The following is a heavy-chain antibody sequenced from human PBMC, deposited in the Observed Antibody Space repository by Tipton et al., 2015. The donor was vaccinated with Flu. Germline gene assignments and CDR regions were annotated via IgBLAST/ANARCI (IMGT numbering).Heavy chain of an antibody. CDR2: IYTSGST. Sequence: TLSLTCTVSGGSISSGSYYWSWIRQPAGKGLEWIGRIYTSGSTNYNPSLKSRVTISVDTSKNQFSLKLSSVTAADTAGYYCAREGFDSSGYRAGDAFDIWSQGTMVTVSS. V-gene: IGHV4-61*02. J-gene: IGHJ3*02. CDR1: GGSISSGSYY. D-gene: IGHD3-22*01. CDR3: AREGFDSSGYRAGDAFDI.